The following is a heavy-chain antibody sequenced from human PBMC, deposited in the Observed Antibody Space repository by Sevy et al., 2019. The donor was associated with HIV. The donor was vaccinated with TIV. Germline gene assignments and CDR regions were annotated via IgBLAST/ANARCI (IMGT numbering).Heavy chain of an antibody. J-gene: IGHJ4*02. V-gene: IGHV1-18*01. D-gene: IGHD3-10*01. Sequence: ASVKVSCKASGYSFTTYGISWIRQAPGQGLEWMGWISAYTGNTSYTQMLEGRFTMTTDTSTSTAYMELTSLRSDDTAVYFCARDSPYYFGAGSHVPLFDYWGQGTLVTVSS. CDR2: ISAYTGNT. CDR1: GYSFTTYG. CDR3: ARDSPYYFGAGSHVPLFDY.